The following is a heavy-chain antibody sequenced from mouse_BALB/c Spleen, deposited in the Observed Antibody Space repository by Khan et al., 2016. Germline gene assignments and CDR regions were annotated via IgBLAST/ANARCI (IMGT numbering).Heavy chain of an antibody. CDR1: GYTFTDYA. Sequence: QVQLQQSGAELVRPGVSVKISCKGSGYTFTDYAMHWVKQSHAKSLEWIGVISTYYGDASYNQKFKGKATMTVDKSSSTAYMELASLTTEDSAIYYGARDGEDYWGQGTTLTVSS. CDR3: ARDGEDY. CDR2: ISTYYGDA. V-gene: IGHV1S137*01. J-gene: IGHJ2*01.